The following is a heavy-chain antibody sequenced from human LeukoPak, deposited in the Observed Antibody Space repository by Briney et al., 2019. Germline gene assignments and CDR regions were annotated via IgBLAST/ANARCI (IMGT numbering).Heavy chain of an antibody. D-gene: IGHD1-26*01. CDR1: GFTFSSYA. J-gene: IGHJ6*02. CDR2: ISGSGGST. V-gene: IGHV3-23*01. Sequence: GGSLRLSCAASGFTFSSYAMSWVRQAPGKGLEWVSAISGSGGSTYYADSVKDRFTISRDNSKNTLYLQMNSLRAEDTAVYYCAGSYDLYYYYGMDVWGQGTTVTVSS. CDR3: AGSYDLYYYYGMDV.